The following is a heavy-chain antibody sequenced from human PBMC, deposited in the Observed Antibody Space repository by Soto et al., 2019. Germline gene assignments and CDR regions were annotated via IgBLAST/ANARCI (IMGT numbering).Heavy chain of an antibody. CDR1: GFTFSSYA. D-gene: IGHD4-17*01. J-gene: IGHJ6*03. CDR2: ISGSGGST. V-gene: IGHV3-23*01. Sequence: GGSLRLSCAASGFTFSSYAMSWVRQAPGKGLEWVSAISGSGGSTYYADSVKGRFTISRDNSKNTRYLQMNSLRAEDTAVYYCAKVGVHDYGDYVVSNYYYYYYMDVWGKGTTVTVSS. CDR3: AKVGVHDYGDYVVSNYYYYYYMDV.